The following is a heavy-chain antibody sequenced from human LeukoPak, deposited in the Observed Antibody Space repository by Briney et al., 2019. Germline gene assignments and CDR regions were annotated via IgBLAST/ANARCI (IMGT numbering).Heavy chain of an antibody. Sequence: SETLSLTCAVYGGSFSGYYWSWIRQPPGKGLEWIGEINHSGSTIYNPSLKSRVTISVDTSKNQFSLKLSSVTAADTAVYYCARGRTSAPAANDYWGQGTLVTVSS. V-gene: IGHV4-34*01. CDR1: GGSFSGYY. J-gene: IGHJ4*02. D-gene: IGHD2-2*01. CDR3: ARGRTSAPAANDY. CDR2: INHSGST.